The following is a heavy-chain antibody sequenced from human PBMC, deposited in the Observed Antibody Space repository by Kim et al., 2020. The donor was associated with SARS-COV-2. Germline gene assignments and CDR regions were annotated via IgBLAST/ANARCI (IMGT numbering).Heavy chain of an antibody. J-gene: IGHJ6*04. CDR2: A. Sequence: ANYDQKFQGRVTITADKSTSTAYMELSSLRSEDTAVYYCARDGEGGYMDVWGKGTTVTVSS. D-gene: IGHD5-12*01. V-gene: IGHV1-69*04. CDR3: ARDGEGGYMDV.